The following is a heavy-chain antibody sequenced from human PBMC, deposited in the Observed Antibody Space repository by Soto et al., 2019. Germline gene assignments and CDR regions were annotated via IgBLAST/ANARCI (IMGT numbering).Heavy chain of an antibody. CDR2: IYYSGLT. CDR3: ARAWSESYEYYFDN. Sequence: SETLSLTCTVSGGSISSYYWSWVRQPPGKGLEWIGYIYYSGLTNYNPSLKSRGTMALDMSKNQFSLKLTSVTAADTAVYYCARAWSESYEYYFDNWGQGTVVTVS. V-gene: IGHV4-59*01. D-gene: IGHD1-26*01. J-gene: IGHJ4*02. CDR1: GGSISSYY.